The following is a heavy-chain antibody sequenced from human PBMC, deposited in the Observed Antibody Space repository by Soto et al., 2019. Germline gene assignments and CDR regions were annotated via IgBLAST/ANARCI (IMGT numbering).Heavy chain of an antibody. D-gene: IGHD3-3*01. CDR1: GGSISSSSYY. J-gene: IGHJ5*02. CDR3: ARRRSAIFGVVIVRGAWFDP. V-gene: IGHV4-39*01. Sequence: SETLSLTCTVSGGSISSSSYYWGWIRQPPGKGLEWIGSIYYSGSTYYNPSLKSRVTISVDTSKNQFSLKLSSVTAADTAVYYCARRRSAIFGVVIVRGAWFDPWGQGTLVTVSS. CDR2: IYYSGST.